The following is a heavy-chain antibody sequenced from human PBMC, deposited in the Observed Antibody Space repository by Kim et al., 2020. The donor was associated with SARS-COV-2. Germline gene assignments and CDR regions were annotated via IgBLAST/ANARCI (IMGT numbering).Heavy chain of an antibody. V-gene: IGHV3-23*01. Sequence: DSVKGRVAVARDNSKNALYLEMNGLRAEDTALYYCVKDAGSGSRKNLYFDYWGQGTLVTVSS. D-gene: IGHD3-10*01. J-gene: IGHJ4*02. CDR3: VKDAGSGSRKNLYFDY.